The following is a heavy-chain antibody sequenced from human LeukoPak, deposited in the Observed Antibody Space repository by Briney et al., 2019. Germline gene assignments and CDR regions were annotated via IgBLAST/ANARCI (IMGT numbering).Heavy chain of an antibody. CDR2: IKQEGSEK. J-gene: IGHJ4*02. CDR1: GFTFSNYN. Sequence: PGGSLRLSCAASGFTFSNYNMNWVRQAPGKGLEWVSNIKQEGSEKYYVDSVKGRFTISRDNAKNSLYLQMNSLRAEDTAVYYCAKDFSTSWASFDYWGQGTLVTVSS. D-gene: IGHD6-13*01. V-gene: IGHV3-7*05. CDR3: AKDFSTSWASFDY.